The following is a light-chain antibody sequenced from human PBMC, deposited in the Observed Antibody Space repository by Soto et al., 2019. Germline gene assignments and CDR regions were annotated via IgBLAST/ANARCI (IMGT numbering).Light chain of an antibody. V-gene: IGKV3-20*01. J-gene: IGKJ1*01. CDR1: QSVRTY. CDR2: DAS. Sequence: ERVMTQSPATLSLSPGERATLSCRASQSVRTYLAWYQVKPGQAPRLLIYDASSRATGIPDGFGGSGSGTDFTLTISRLEPEDFAVYYCQQYGSSPGTFGQGTKVDIK. CDR3: QQYGSSPGT.